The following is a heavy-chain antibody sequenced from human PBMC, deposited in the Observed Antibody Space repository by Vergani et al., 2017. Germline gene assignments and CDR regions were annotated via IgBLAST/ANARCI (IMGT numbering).Heavy chain of an antibody. CDR2: IWYDGSNK. D-gene: IGHD2-2*01. CDR1: GFTFSSYG. CDR3: ASDVSRGSTTYGMDV. V-gene: IGHV3-33*01. J-gene: IGHJ6*02. Sequence: QVQLVESGGGVVQPGRSLRLSCAASGFTFSSYGMHWVRQAPGKGLEWVAVIWYDGSNKYYADSVKGRFTISRDNSKNSLYLQMNSLRAEDTALYYCASDVSRGSTTYGMDVWGQGTTVTVSS.